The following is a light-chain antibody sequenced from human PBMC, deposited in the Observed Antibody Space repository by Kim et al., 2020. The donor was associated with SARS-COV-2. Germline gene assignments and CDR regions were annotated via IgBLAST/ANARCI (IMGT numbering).Light chain of an antibody. CDR3: AAWDASLSAYV. CDR1: SSNIGSNP. CDR2: TID. Sequence: GQRVTISCAGSSSNIGSNPVNWYQQVPGSAPKLLIYTIDQRPSGVPDRFSGSKSVTSGSLAISGLQSEDEADYYCAAWDASLSAYVFGTGTTVTVL. J-gene: IGLJ1*01. V-gene: IGLV1-44*01.